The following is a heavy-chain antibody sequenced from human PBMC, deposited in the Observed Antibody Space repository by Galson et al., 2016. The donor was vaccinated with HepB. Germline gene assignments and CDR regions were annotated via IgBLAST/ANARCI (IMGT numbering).Heavy chain of an antibody. J-gene: IGHJ6*02. CDR2: ISSGGTTK. CDR1: GFTFSDYY. V-gene: IGHV3-11*04. CDR3: ARDTHYYYYGMDV. Sequence: SLRLSCAASGFTFSDYYMSWIRQAPGKGLEWVSYISSGGTTKYLADSVKGRFIISRDNADNSLFLQLNSLRAEDTAVDYCARDTHYYYYGMDVWGQGTTVTVSS.